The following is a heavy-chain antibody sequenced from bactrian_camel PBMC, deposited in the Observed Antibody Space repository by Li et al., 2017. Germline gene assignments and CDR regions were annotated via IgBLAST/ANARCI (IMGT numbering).Heavy chain of an antibody. D-gene: IGHD7*01. CDR2: IAIVGKS. Sequence: HVQLVESGGDSVEAGGSLRLSCAASGYDINSNCVGWFRQAPGNEREGVAAIAIVGKSKYADSVKDRFTISKDNAKNTLYLEMNNLTPDDTAMYLCATHIRPGRMNWWRLLQAPEYINWGQGTQVTVS. J-gene: IGHJ4*01. V-gene: IGHV3S53*01. CDR3: ATHIRPGRMNWWRLLQAPEYIN. CDR1: GYDINSNC.